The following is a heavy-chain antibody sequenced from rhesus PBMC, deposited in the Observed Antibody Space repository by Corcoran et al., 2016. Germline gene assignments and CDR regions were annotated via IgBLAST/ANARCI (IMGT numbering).Heavy chain of an antibody. CDR2: IYGSGGGT. D-gene: IGHD3-16*01. Sequence: QVQLQESGPGLVKPSETLSLTCAVSGGSISDDYSCRWIRQPPGKGLEGSGYIYGSGGGTNYNRSLKNRVTISRDMAKKQFSLKLNSVTAADTAMYYCARPYSGSYYRFDVWGAGVLVTVSS. CDR1: GGSISDDYS. V-gene: IGHV4-106*01. J-gene: IGHJ5-1*01. CDR3: ARPYSGSYYRFDV.